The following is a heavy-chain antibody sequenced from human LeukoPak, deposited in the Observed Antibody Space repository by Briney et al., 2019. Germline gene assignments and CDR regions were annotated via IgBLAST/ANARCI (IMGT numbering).Heavy chain of an antibody. CDR2: IIPIFGTA. CDR1: GGTFSSYA. V-gene: IGHV1-69*13. CDR3: ARGFHYYDSSGYHTFDY. Sequence: ASVKVSCKASGGTFSSYAISWARQAPGQGLEWMGGIIPIFGTANYAQKFQGRVTITADESTSTAYMELSSLRSEDTAVYYCARGFHYYDSSGYHTFDYWGQGTLVTVSS. D-gene: IGHD3-22*01. J-gene: IGHJ4*02.